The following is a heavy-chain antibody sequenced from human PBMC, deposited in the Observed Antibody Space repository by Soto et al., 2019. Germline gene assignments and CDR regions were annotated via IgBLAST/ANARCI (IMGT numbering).Heavy chain of an antibody. Sequence: SETLSLTCTVSGDSINNDDHFWTWIRQRPGQGLEGIGYIFYSGATYYNPSLKARGTISIDKSRKYFSLDLSSVTAADTAVYCCMTPTGAYAYESSYWGQGTQDTVTS. CDR3: MTPTGAYAYESSY. V-gene: IGHV4-30-4*08. CDR2: IFYSGAT. J-gene: IGHJ4*02. D-gene: IGHD3-22*01. CDR1: GDSINNDDHF.